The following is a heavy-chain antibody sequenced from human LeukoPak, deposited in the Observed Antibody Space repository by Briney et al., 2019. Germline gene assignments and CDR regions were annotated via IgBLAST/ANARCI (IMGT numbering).Heavy chain of an antibody. CDR3: AKDRYTAMVFDY. CDR2: ISSSSSYI. V-gene: IGHV3-21*04. CDR1: GFTFSSYS. Sequence: GGSLRLSCAASGFTFSSYSMNWVRQAPGKGLEWVSSISSSSSYIYYADSVKGRFTISRDNAKNSLYLQMNSLRAEDTAVYYCAKDRYTAMVFDYWGQGTLVTVSS. J-gene: IGHJ4*02. D-gene: IGHD5-18*01.